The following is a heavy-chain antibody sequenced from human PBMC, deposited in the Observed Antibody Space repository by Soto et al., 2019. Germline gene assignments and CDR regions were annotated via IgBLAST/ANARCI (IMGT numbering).Heavy chain of an antibody. V-gene: IGHV3-23*01. Sequence: ESGGGLVQPGGSLRLSCAASGFTFSSYAMSWVRQAPGTGLEWVSAISGSGGSTYYADSVKGRFTISRDNSKNTLYLQMNSLRAEDTAVYYCAKDIVVVPAASTVFDYWGQGTLVTVSS. D-gene: IGHD2-2*01. CDR2: ISGSGGST. J-gene: IGHJ4*02. CDR3: AKDIVVVPAASTVFDY. CDR1: GFTFSSYA.